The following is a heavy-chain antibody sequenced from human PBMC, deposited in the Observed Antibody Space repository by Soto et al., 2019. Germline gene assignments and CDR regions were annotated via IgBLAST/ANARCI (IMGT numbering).Heavy chain of an antibody. CDR2: ISAYNGNT. CDR1: GYTFTSYG. J-gene: IGHJ6*02. CDR3: ARDRVVVVVAAHHYYGMDV. Sequence: ASVEVSCKASGYTFTSYGISWVRQAPGQGLEWMGWISAYNGNTNYAQKLQGRVTMTTDTSTSTAYMELRSLRSDDTAVYYCARDRVVVVVAAHHYYGMDVWGQGTTVTVSS. D-gene: IGHD2-15*01. V-gene: IGHV1-18*01.